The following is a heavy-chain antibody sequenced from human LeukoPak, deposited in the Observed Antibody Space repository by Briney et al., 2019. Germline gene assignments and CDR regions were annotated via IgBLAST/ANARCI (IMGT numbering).Heavy chain of an antibody. CDR2: ISWNSGSI. V-gene: IGHV3-9*01. CDR3: AKDGIGTDLAGAFDI. J-gene: IGHJ3*02. Sequence: GGSLRLSCAASAFTFSSYWMSWVRQAPGKGLEWVSGISWNSGSIGYADSVKGRFTISRDNAKNSLYLQMNSLRAEDTALYYCAKDGIGTDLAGAFDIWGQGTMVTVSS. D-gene: IGHD1-1*01. CDR1: AFTFSSYW.